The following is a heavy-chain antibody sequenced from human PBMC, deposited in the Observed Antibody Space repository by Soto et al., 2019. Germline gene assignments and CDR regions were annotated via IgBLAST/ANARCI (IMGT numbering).Heavy chain of an antibody. CDR2: MNPNSANT. CDR3: ARGGIIWMGEFQWFVP. J-gene: IGHJ5*02. V-gene: IGHV1-8*01. D-gene: IGHD3-10*01. Sequence: ASVKVSCKASGYTFTSYDINWVRPATGQGLEWMGWMNPNSANTGYAQKFQGRVTMTRXPXXIXXXMXLSXLRSAETAVYYCARGGIIWMGEFQWFVPWG. CDR1: GYTFTSYD.